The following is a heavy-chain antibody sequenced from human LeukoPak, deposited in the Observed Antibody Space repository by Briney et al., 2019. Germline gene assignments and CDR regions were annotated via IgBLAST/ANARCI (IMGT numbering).Heavy chain of an antibody. CDR1: GFTFSNYV. Sequence: GGSLRLSCAASGFTFSNYVMSWVRQAPGKGLEWVTTISGSGGSTYYADSVKGRFTISRDNSKNTLYLQVNSLRAEDTAVYYCALGLRYCSSTSCYPYAFDIWGQGTVVTVSS. CDR3: ALGLRYCSSTSCYPYAFDI. D-gene: IGHD2-2*01. V-gene: IGHV3-23*01. CDR2: ISGSGGST. J-gene: IGHJ3*02.